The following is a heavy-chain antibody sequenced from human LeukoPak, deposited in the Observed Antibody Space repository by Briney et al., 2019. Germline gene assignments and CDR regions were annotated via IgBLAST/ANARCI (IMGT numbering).Heavy chain of an antibody. D-gene: IGHD1-26*01. CDR1: GFTFSSYG. V-gene: IGHV3-33*01. CDR3: ASHTVGATLGY. CDR2: IWYDGSNK. J-gene: IGHJ4*02. Sequence: GRSLRLSCAASGFTFSSYGMHWVRQAPGKGLEWVAVIWYDGSNKYYADSVKGRFTISRDNSKNTLYLQMNSLRAEDTAVYYCASHTVGATLGYWGQGTLVTASS.